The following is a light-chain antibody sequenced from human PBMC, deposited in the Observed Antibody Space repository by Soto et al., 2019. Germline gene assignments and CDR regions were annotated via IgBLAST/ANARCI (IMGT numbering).Light chain of an antibody. CDR1: QSVSSY. J-gene: IGKJ5*01. V-gene: IGKV3-11*01. CDR3: QQRSKWPIT. Sequence: EILLTDSPATLSLSPGERATLSCGASQSVSSYLAWYQHKPGQAPRLLIYDASNRATGIPARFSGSGSGTDFTLTISSLEPEDFAVYSCQQRSKWPITFGQGTRLEIK. CDR2: DAS.